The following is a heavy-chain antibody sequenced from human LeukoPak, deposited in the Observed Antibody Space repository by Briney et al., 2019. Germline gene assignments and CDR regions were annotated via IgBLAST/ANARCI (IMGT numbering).Heavy chain of an antibody. CDR1: GFTFSSYA. V-gene: IGHV3-23*01. J-gene: IGHJ4*02. CDR2: ISGSGGST. Sequence: SGGSLRLSCAASGFTFSSYAMSWVRQAPGKGPEWVSAISGSGGSTYYADSVKGRFTISRDKSKNTLYLQMNSLRAEDTAVYYCAKMSRIYSNSKLDYWGQGTLVTVSS. CDR3: AKMSRIYSNSKLDY. D-gene: IGHD4-11*01.